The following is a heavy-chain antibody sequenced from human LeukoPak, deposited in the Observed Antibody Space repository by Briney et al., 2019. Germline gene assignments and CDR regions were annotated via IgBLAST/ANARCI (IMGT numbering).Heavy chain of an antibody. V-gene: IGHV4-34*01. D-gene: IGHD3-10*01. CDR3: ARRPVLLWFGELRFDP. J-gene: IGHJ5*02. CDR2: INHSGST. Sequence: SETLSLTCAVYGGSFSGYYWSWIRQPPGKGLEWIGEINHSGSTNYNPSLKSRVTISVDTSKNQFSLKLSSVTAADTAVYYCARRPVLLWFGELRFDPWGQGTLVTVSS. CDR1: GGSFSGYY.